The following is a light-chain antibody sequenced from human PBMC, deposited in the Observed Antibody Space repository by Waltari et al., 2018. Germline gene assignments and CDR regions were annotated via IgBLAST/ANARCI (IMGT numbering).Light chain of an antibody. CDR2: MAS. J-gene: IGKJ2*01. Sequence: IQMTQSPSTLSASVGDRVTISCRASQSVGTWLAWYQQKPGKAPKLLIYMASSLESGVPSSFSASGSGTDFTLTSSSLQPDDFATYSCQQYSSFSTFGQGTKV. CDR1: QSVGTW. CDR3: QQYSSFST. V-gene: IGKV1-5*03.